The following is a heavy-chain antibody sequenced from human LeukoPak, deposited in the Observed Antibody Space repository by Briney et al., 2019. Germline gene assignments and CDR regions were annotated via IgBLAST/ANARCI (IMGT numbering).Heavy chain of an antibody. V-gene: IGHV1-8*03. Sequence: GASVKVSCKTSGYTFTSYHINWVRQATGQGLEWMGWMNPYSGDRGYAQNFRGRVSITSDASIGTAYVELSSLRSDDTAVYFCARTTSLTASGYDYWGQGTLVTVSS. CDR1: GYTFTSYH. CDR2: MNPYSGDR. CDR3: ARTTSLTASGYDY. D-gene: IGHD4-17*01. J-gene: IGHJ4*02.